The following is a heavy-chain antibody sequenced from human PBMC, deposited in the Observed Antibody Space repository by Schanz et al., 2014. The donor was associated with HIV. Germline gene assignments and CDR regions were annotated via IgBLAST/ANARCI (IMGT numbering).Heavy chain of an antibody. CDR2: IVVGSGNT. D-gene: IGHD3-16*02. CDR3: ARRRGWGSYRYFPYGLDV. V-gene: IGHV1-58*01. CDR1: GFTFANSA. Sequence: RLVQSGAEVKKPGSSVKVSCKASGFTFANSAVQWVRQARGQRLEWIGWIVVGSGNTNYAQKFQERVTITRDMSTATAYMELTSLRPEDTAVYYCARRRGWGSYRYFPYGLDVWGQGTTVTVSS. J-gene: IGHJ6*02.